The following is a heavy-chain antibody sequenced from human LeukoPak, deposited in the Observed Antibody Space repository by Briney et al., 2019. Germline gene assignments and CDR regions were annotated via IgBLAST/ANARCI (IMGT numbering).Heavy chain of an antibody. CDR1: GGSISSYY. CDR2: IYTSGSP. D-gene: IGHD3-3*01. J-gene: IGHJ6*02. CDR3: ARAYDFWSGYDSLTDYYYGMDV. Sequence: SETLSLTCTVSGGSISSYYWSWIRQPAGKGLDWIGRIYTSGSPNYNPSLKSRVTMSVDTSKNQFSLKLSSVTAADTAVYYCARAYDFWSGYDSLTDYYYGMDVWGQGTTVTVSS. V-gene: IGHV4-4*07.